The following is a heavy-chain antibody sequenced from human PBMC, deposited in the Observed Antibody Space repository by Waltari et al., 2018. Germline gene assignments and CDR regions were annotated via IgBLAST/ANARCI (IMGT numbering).Heavy chain of an antibody. J-gene: IGHJ5*02. CDR1: GYTFTGSY. V-gene: IGHV1-2*06. Sequence: QVQLVQSGAEVKNPGASVKVSCKASGYTFTGSYMHWVRQAPGQGLEWMGRINPNSGGTNFAQKFQDRVTMTRDTSISTAYMELSGLRSDDTAMYYCARALSGYESAWGQGTLVTVS. CDR3: ARALSGYESA. D-gene: IGHD5-12*01. CDR2: INPNSGGT.